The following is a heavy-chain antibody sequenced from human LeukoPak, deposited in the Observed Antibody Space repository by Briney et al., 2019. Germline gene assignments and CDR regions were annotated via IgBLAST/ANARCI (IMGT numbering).Heavy chain of an antibody. D-gene: IGHD3-10*01. CDR3: ARARTITRDALDI. CDR1: TFTFSSYA. CDR2: ISGSGGST. V-gene: IGHV3-23*01. J-gene: IGHJ3*02. Sequence: GGSLRLSCAASTFTFSSYAMSWVRQAPGKGLELVSAISGSGGSTFYADSVRGRFTISRDNSNNTLNLQLNSLRAEDTAVYYCARARTITRDALDIWGPGTKVTVSS.